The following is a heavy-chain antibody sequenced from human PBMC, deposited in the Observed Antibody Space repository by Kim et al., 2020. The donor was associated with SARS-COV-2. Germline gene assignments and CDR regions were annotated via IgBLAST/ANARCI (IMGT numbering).Heavy chain of an antibody. Sequence: GGSLRLSCAASGFTVSSNYMSWVRQAPGKGLEWVAVIYSGGSTYYADSVKSRFTITRDNSKKTLYLQMNSLRAEDTAVYYCARVNLISSRPSSVSYFDYWGQGTLVTVSS. CDR1: GFTVSSNY. J-gene: IGHJ4*02. V-gene: IGHV3-53*01. CDR2: IYSGGST. D-gene: IGHD3-3*02. CDR3: ARVNLISSRPSSVSYFDY.